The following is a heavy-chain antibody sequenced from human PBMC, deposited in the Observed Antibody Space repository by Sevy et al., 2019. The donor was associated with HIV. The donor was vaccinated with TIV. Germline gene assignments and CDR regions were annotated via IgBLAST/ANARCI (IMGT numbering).Heavy chain of an antibody. CDR1: GFTFSSYA. CDR2: ISGSGGST. V-gene: IGHV3-23*01. Sequence: GGSLRLSCAASGFTFSSYAMTWVRQAPGKGLEWVSAISGSGGSTYYADSVKGRFTISRDNSKNTLYLQMNSLRDEDTALYYCAKVMSPTDAFDIWGQGTRVTVSS. J-gene: IGHJ3*02. CDR3: AKVMSPTDAFDI.